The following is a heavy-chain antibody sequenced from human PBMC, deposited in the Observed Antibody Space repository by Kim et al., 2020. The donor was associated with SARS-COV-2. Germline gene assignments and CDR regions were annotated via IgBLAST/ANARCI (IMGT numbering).Heavy chain of an antibody. V-gene: IGHV3-30*07. Sequence: SVKGRFTISRDNSKNTLYLQMNSRRAEDTAVYYCAREGAAGADYYYGMDVWGQGTTVTVSS. J-gene: IGHJ6*02. D-gene: IGHD1-26*01. CDR3: AREGAAGADYYYGMDV.